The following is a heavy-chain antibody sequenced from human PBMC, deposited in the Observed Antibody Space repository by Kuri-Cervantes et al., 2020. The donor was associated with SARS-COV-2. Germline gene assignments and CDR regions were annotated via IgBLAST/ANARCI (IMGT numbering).Heavy chain of an antibody. Sequence: SLKISCAASGFTVDDYAMHWVRQAPGKGLEWVSGISWNSNNIDYVDSVKGRFTVSRDNAENSLFLQMNSLRAEDTAVYYCARASFDFWSGYYTGYYFDYWVQGSLVTVSS. CDR1: GFTVDDYA. CDR3: ARASFDFWSGYYTGYYFDY. CDR2: ISWNSNNI. V-gene: IGHV3-9*01. J-gene: IGHJ4*02. D-gene: IGHD3-3*01.